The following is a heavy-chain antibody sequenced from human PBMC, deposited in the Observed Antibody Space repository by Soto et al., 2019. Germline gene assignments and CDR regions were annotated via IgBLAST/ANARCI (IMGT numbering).Heavy chain of an antibody. D-gene: IGHD3-10*01. CDR2: IYYSGST. CDR1: GGSISSSSYY. CDR3: ARHEYSMVRAIKRYYFGY. V-gene: IGHV4-39*01. Sequence: SETLSLSCTVSGGSISSSSYYWGWIRQPPGKVLEWIGSIYYSGSTYYNPSLMSRVTISVDTSKNQFSLKLSSVTAADTAVYYCARHEYSMVRAIKRYYFGYWGQGTLVTVSS. J-gene: IGHJ4*02.